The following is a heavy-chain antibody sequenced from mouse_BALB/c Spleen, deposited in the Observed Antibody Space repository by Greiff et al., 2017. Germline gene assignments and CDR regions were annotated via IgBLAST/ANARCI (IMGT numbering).Heavy chain of an antibody. D-gene: IGHD2-1*01. CDR3: ARASYGNFAY. CDR1: GFSLTSYG. V-gene: IGHV2-9*02. J-gene: IGHJ3*01. CDR2: IWAGGST. Sequence: VMLVESGPGLVAPSQSLSITCTVSGFSLTSYGVHWVRQPPGKGLEWLGVIWAGGSTNYNSALMSRLSTSKDNSKSQVFLKMNSLQTDDTAMYYCARASYGNFAYWGQGTLVTVSA.